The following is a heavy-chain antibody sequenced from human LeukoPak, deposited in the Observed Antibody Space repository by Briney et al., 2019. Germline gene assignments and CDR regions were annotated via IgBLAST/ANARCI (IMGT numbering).Heavy chain of an antibody. Sequence: QPGGSLRLSCAASGFTFSSYEMNWVRQAPGKGLEWVSYISSGCTIYDADSVKGRFTISRDNAKNSLYLQMNSLRAEDTAVYYCARESIAVAGAPFDYWGQGTLVTVSS. CDR3: ARESIAVAGAPFDY. CDR1: GFTFSSYE. CDR2: ISSGCTI. V-gene: IGHV3-48*03. J-gene: IGHJ4*02. D-gene: IGHD6-19*01.